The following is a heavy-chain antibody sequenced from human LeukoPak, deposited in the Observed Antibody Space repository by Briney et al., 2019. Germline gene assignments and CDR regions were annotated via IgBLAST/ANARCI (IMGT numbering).Heavy chain of an antibody. V-gene: IGHV3-23*01. Sequence: PGGSLRLSCAASGFTFSSSGMSWVRQAPGKGLEWVSTISGSGGSTSYADSVKGRFTISRDNSKNTLYLQMNSLRAEDTAVYYCAKVLDYYDSSGSFTYYFDYWGQGTLVTVSS. J-gene: IGHJ4*02. CDR2: ISGSGGST. CDR1: GFTFSSSG. D-gene: IGHD3-22*01. CDR3: AKVLDYYDSSGSFTYYFDY.